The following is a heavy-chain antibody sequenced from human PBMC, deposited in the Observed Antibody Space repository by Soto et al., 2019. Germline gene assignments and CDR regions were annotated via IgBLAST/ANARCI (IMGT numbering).Heavy chain of an antibody. CDR3: ARGSTAYYFDY. CDR1: GYSFTTYW. CDR2: IYPGDSDT. D-gene: IGHD2-21*02. J-gene: IGHJ4*02. V-gene: IGHV5-51*01. Sequence: HGESLKISCKGSGYSFTTYWIGWVRQMPGKGLEWMGMIYPGDSDTRYSPSFQGQVTISADKSITTAYLQWSSLKASDTAIYYCARGSTAYYFDYWGQGTQVTVSS.